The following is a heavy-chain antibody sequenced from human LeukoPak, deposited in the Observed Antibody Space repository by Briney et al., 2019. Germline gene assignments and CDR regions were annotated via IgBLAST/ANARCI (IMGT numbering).Heavy chain of an antibody. J-gene: IGHJ5*02. D-gene: IGHD3-10*01. CDR2: ISYDGNDK. V-gene: IGHV3-30*04. Sequence: GGSLRLSCAASRFTFDAYSMHWVRQAPGKGLQWVALISYDGNDKFYSDSVKGRFIISRDNSKSTLYLQISSLKAEDTAVYYCARGPDTYYYGSGSYYNWFDPWGQGTLVTVSS. CDR1: RFTFDAYS. CDR3: ARGPDTYYYGSGSYYNWFDP.